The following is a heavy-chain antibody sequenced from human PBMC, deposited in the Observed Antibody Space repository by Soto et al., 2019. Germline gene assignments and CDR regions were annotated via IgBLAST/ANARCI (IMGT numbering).Heavy chain of an antibody. CDR2: INYSGST. J-gene: IGHJ4*02. D-gene: IGHD5-12*01. Sequence: SETLSLTCSVSGGSINGNNYYWGWIRQPPGKGLEWIGSINYSGSTHYNPSLKSRITISVDTSKNQFSLRLSSVTAADTAGDYCARQVATGFGYWGKRTPVTVSS. V-gene: IGHV4-39*01. CDR3: ARQVATGFGY. CDR1: GGSINGNNYY.